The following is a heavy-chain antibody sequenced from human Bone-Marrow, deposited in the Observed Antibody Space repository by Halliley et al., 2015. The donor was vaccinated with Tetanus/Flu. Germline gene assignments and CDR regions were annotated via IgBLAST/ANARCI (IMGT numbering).Heavy chain of an antibody. CDR1: GFTFSSYW. Sequence: AASGFTFSSYWMSWVRQAPGKGLEWVASINQGGGEKYYVASVKGRFTISRDNAKRSLDLQMSSLRAEDTAVYYCARDFDYWGQGSLVTVSS. CDR2: INQGGGEK. V-gene: IGHV3-7*03. J-gene: IGHJ4*02. CDR3: ARDFDY.